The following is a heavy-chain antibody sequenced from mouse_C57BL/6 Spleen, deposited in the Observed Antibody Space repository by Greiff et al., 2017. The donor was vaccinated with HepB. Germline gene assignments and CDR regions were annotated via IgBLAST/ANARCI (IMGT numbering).Heavy chain of an antibody. J-gene: IGHJ3*01. CDR2: INPNNGGT. CDR1: GYTFTDYN. CDR3: ARDSGSRAWYAY. D-gene: IGHD1-1*01. V-gene: IGHV1-18*01. Sequence: VQLQQPGPELVKPGASVKIPCKASGYTFTDYNMEWVKQSHGKSLEWIGDINPNNGGTNYNQKFKGKATLTVDESSSTAYMELRSLTSEDTAVYYCARDSGSRAWYAYWGQGTLVTVSA.